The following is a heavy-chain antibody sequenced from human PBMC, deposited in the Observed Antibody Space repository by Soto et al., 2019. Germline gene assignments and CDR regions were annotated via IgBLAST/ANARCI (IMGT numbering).Heavy chain of an antibody. V-gene: IGHV4-31*03. Sequence: SETLSLTCTVSGGSISSGGYYWSWIRQHPGKGLEWTGYIYYSGSTYYNPSLKSRVTISVDTSKNQFSLKLSSVTAADTAVYYCASGGVTYYYDSSGYQIDYWGQGTLVTVSS. J-gene: IGHJ4*02. D-gene: IGHD3-22*01. CDR2: IYYSGST. CDR3: ASGGVTYYYDSSGYQIDY. CDR1: GGSISSGGYY.